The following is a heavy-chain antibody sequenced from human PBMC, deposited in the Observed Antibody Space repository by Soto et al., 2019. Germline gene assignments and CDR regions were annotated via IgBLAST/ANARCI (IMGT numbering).Heavy chain of an antibody. J-gene: IGHJ4*02. V-gene: IGHV1-18*01. CDR2: ISAYNGNT. D-gene: IGHD3-10*01. CDR1: GYTFTSYG. CDR3: AREYYYGSGGAY. Sequence: QVQLVQSGAEVKKPGASVKVSCKASGYTFTSYGISWVRQAPGQGLEWMGWISAYNGNTNYAQKLQGRVTMTTDTPPSTAYRGLRSLRSDDTAVDYCAREYYYGSGGAYWGQGTLVTVSS.